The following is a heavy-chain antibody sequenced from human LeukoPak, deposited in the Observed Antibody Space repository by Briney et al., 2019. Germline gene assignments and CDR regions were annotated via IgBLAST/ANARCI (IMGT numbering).Heavy chain of an antibody. CDR1: GFTFSSYA. D-gene: IGHD2-15*01. V-gene: IGHV3-23*01. CDR2: ISGSGGST. CDR3: AKDCSGGSCYFDY. J-gene: IGHJ4*02. Sequence: GGSLRLSCAASGFTFSSYAISWVRQVPGKGLEWVSAISGSGGSTYYADSVKGRFTISRDNSKNTLYLQMNSLRAEDTAVYYCAKDCSGGSCYFDYWGQGPLVTVSS.